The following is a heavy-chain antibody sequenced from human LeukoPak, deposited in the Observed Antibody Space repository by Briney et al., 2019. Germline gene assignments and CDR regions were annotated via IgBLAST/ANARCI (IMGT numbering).Heavy chain of an antibody. J-gene: IGHJ5*02. D-gene: IGHD3-22*01. V-gene: IGHV3-53*01. CDR1: GFTVSSNS. Sequence: GGSLRLSCTVSGFTVSSNSMSWVRQAPGKGLEWVSFIYSDNTHYSDSVKGRFTISRDNSKNTLYLQMNSLRAEDTAVYYCARDLGQYYDTSDNWFDPWGQGTLVTVSS. CDR3: ARDLGQYYDTSDNWFDP. CDR2: IYSDNT.